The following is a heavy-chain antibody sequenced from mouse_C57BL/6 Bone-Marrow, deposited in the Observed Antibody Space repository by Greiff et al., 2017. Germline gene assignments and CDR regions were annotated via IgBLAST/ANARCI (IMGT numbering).Heavy chain of an antibody. CDR3: TPIYYGNYPYAMDY. V-gene: IGHV14-4*01. CDR2: IDPENGDT. Sequence: VQLQQSGAELVRPGASVKLSCTASGFNIKDDYMHWVKQRPEQGLEWIGWIDPENGDTEYASKFQGKATITADTSYNTAYLQLSSLTSEDTAVYYCTPIYYGNYPYAMDYWGQGTSVTVSA. D-gene: IGHD2-1*01. CDR1: GFNIKDDY. J-gene: IGHJ4*01.